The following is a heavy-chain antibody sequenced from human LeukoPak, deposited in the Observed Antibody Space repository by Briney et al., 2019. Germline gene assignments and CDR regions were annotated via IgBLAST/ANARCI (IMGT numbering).Heavy chain of an antibody. J-gene: IGHJ4*02. CDR3: ARRYSSSWYQYYFDY. CDR2: IYYSGST. Sequence: NPSETLSLTCTVSGGSISSYYWSWIRQPPGKGLEWIGYIYYSGSTNYNPSLKSRVTISVDTSKNQFSLKLSSVTAADTAVYYCARRYSSSWYQYYFDYWGQGTLVTVSS. D-gene: IGHD6-13*01. CDR1: GGSISSYY. V-gene: IGHV4-59*08.